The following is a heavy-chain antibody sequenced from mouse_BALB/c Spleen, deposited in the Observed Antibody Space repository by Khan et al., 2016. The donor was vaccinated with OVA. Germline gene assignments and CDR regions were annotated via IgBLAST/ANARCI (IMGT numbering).Heavy chain of an antibody. CDR3: ARGNYYGYYFDC. V-gene: IGHV3-2*02. Sequence: EVQLQESGPGLVKPSQSLSLTCTVTGYSITSGYAWNWIRQFPGNKLEWMGYISYSGGTSYNPSLKSRISITRDTSKNQFFLQLNSVTTEDTATYYCARGNYYGYYFDCWGQGTTLTVSS. J-gene: IGHJ2*01. CDR2: ISYSGGT. D-gene: IGHD1-1*01. CDR1: GYSITSGYA.